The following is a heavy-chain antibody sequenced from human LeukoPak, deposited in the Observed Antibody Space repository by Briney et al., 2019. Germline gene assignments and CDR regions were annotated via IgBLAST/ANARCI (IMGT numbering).Heavy chain of an antibody. CDR3: ARDRGYSNFDY. D-gene: IGHD4-11*01. J-gene: IGHJ4*02. CDR2: MNEDGSEK. V-gene: IGHV3-7*01. Sequence: GGSLRLSCAASGFGFSNYWMSWVRQAPGKGLEWVANMNEDGSEKNYVDSVKGRLTISRDNAQDSLYLQMNSLRAEDTAVYYCARDRGYSNFDYWGQGTLLTVSS. CDR1: GFGFSNYW.